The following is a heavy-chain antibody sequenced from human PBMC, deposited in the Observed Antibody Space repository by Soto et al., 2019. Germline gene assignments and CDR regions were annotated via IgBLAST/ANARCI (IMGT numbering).Heavy chain of an antibody. Sequence: QVQLQESGPGRVKPSETLSLTCTVSGGSISSYYWSWIRQPPGKGLEWIGYIYYSGSTNYNPSLKSRVTISVDTSKNQFSLKLSSVTAADTAVYYCVGGWHGFDPWGQGTLVTVSS. CDR2: IYYSGST. D-gene: IGHD3-16*01. V-gene: IGHV4-59*08. CDR1: GGSISSYY. J-gene: IGHJ5*02. CDR3: VGGWHGFDP.